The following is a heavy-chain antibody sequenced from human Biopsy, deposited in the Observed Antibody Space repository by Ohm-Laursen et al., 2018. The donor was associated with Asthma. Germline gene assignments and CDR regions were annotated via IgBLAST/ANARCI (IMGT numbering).Heavy chain of an antibody. Sequence: GSLRLSCAASGFTFSSYAMSWVRQVPGQGLEWVANIKHDGSEKNHVDSLKGRFTISRDNAKNLLLLQMNSLRAEDTAVYYCARTFHFWSPYHAEHYQLWGQGTLVTVSS. CDR1: GFTFSSYA. V-gene: IGHV3-7*01. CDR2: IKHDGSEK. CDR3: ARTFHFWSPYHAEHYQL. D-gene: IGHD3-3*01. J-gene: IGHJ1*01.